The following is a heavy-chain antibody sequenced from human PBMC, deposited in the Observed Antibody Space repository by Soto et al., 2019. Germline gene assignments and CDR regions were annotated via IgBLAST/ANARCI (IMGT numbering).Heavy chain of an antibody. CDR2: IYYSGST. Sequence: QVQLQESGPGLVKPSETLSLTCTVSGGSISSYYWSWIRQPPGKGLEWIGYIYYSGSTNYNPSLKSRGTISVDTSRNQFFLKLSSVTAADTAVYYCARGYYYESSGSYSDAFDIWGQGTMVTVSS. J-gene: IGHJ3*02. D-gene: IGHD3-22*01. CDR1: GGSISSYY. V-gene: IGHV4-59*12. CDR3: ARGYYYESSGSYSDAFDI.